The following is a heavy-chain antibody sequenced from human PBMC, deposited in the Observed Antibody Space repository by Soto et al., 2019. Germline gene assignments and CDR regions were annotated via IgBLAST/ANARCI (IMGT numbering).Heavy chain of an antibody. CDR3: ARRNDILTGYWASHYMDV. Sequence: PGGSLRLSCAASGFTFSSYGMHWVRQAPGKGLEWVAVIWYDGSNKYYADSVKGRFTISRDNSKNTLYLQMNSLRAEDTAVYYCARRNDILTGYWASHYMDVWGKGTTVTVSS. V-gene: IGHV3-33*01. CDR1: GFTFSSYG. D-gene: IGHD3-9*01. CDR2: IWYDGSNK. J-gene: IGHJ6*03.